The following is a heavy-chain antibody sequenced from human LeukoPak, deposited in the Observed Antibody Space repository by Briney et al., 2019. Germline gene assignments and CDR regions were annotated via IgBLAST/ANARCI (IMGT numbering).Heavy chain of an antibody. D-gene: IGHD3-10*01. CDR2: IKPDGSQT. CDR3: FGSGSHSK. CDR1: GFTFSNSW. Sequence: PGGSLRLSCAASGFTFSNSWINWVRQALGKGLEWVANIKPDGSQTFYLDSVKGRFTVSRDNAKHSAYLQMYSLRAEDTAVYYCFGSGSHSKWDQGTLVTVSS. J-gene: IGHJ4*02. V-gene: IGHV3-7*01.